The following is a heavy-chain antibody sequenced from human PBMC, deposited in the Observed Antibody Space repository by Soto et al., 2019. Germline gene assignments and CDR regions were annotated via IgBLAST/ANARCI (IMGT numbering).Heavy chain of an antibody. V-gene: IGHV4-39*01. D-gene: IGHD2-15*01. CDR2: IYYSGST. CDR3: ARRYIVVVVAATVDAFDI. J-gene: IGHJ3*02. Sequence: QLQLQESGPGLVKPSETLSLTCTVSGGSISSSSYYWGWIRQPPGKGLEWIGSIYYSGSTYYNPSLKRPATISVDTSKNQFSLKLSSVTAADTAVYYCARRYIVVVVAATVDAFDIWGQGTMVTVSS. CDR1: GGSISSSSYY.